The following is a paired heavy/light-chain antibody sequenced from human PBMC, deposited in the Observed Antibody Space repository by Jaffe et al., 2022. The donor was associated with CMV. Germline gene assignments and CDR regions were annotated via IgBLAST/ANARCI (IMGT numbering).Heavy chain of an antibody. V-gene: IGHV3-23*01. CDR2: ISARGGGT. D-gene: IGHD5-18*01. CDR3: ARDRGWLQLWYYFDY. Sequence: EVQLLESGGGLVQPGGSLRLSCAVSGFTFSDYAMSWVRQAPGKGLEWVSEISARGGGTYYTDSVKGRFTISRDNSKNTLYLQMNSLRAEDTAVYFCARDRGWLQLWYYFDYWGQGTLVTVSS. CDR1: GFTFSDYA. J-gene: IGHJ4*02.
Light chain of an antibody. J-gene: IGKJ1*01. CDR1: QSVLYSSNNKNY. CDR3: QQYYSSPPT. Sequence: DIVMTQSPDSLAVSLGERATINCKSSQSVLYSSNNKNYLAWYQRKPGQPPKLLISSASTRYSGVPDRFSGGGSGTDFTLTISSLQAEDVAVYYCQQYYSSPPTFGQGTKVEIK. V-gene: IGKV4-1*01. CDR2: SAS.